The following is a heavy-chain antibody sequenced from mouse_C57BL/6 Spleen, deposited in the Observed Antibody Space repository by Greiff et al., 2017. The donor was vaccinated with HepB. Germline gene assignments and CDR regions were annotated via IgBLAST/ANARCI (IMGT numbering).Heavy chain of an antibody. J-gene: IGHJ2*01. CDR1: GYSFTGYF. V-gene: IGHV1-20*01. CDR2: INPYNGDT. CDR3: ARNPYYYGSSYFDY. D-gene: IGHD1-1*01. Sequence: VQLQQSGPELVKPGDSVKISCKASGYSFTGYFMNWVMQSHGKSLEWIGRINPYNGDTFYNQKFKGKATLTVDKSSSTAHMERRSLTSEDSAVYYCARNPYYYGSSYFDYWGQGTTLTVSS.